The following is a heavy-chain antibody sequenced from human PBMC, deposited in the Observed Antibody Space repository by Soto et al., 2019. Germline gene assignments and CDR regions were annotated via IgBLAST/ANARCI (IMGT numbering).Heavy chain of an antibody. J-gene: IGHJ4*01. V-gene: IGHV3-11*01. D-gene: IGHD2-15*01. CDR2: ISSSGKTM. CDR3: ARQLGYCSVGTCFEFDY. CDR1: GFTFSDYY. Sequence: QVQVVESGGGLVKPGGSLRLSCAASGFTFSDYYMSWIRQAPGKGLEWISYISSSGKTMYYADSVKGRSTISRDNAKNSLYLQMNSLRAEDTAVYYCARQLGYCSVGTCFEFDYWGHGTLVTVSS.